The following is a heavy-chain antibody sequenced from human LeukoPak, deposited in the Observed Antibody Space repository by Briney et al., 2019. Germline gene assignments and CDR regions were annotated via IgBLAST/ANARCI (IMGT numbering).Heavy chain of an antibody. CDR3: ARDYVVASRDH. D-gene: IGHD3-10*02. Sequence: ASVKVSCKASGYTFTSYYMHWVRQAPGQGLEWMGIINPSGGTTNYAQKFQGRVTMTTDTSTSTAYMELRSLRSDDTAVYYCARDYVVASRDHWGQGTLVTVSS. CDR1: GYTFTSYY. CDR2: INPSGGTT. V-gene: IGHV1-46*01. J-gene: IGHJ5*02.